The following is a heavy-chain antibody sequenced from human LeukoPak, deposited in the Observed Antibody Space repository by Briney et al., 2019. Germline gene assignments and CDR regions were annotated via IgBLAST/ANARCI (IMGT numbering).Heavy chain of an antibody. J-gene: IGHJ4*02. D-gene: IGHD3-10*01. CDR1: GGTFSSYA. CDR3: ARGITMVRGAQRYYFDY. CDR2: IIPIFGTA. V-gene: IGHV1-69*05. Sequence: ASVKASCKASGGTFSSYAISWVRQAPGQGLEWMGGIIPIFGTANYAQKFQGRVTITTDESTSTAYMELSSLRSEDTAVYYCARGITMVRGAQRYYFDYWGQGTLVTVSS.